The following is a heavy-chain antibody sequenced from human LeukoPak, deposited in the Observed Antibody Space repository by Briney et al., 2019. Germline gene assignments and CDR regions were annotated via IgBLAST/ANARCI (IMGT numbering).Heavy chain of an antibody. CDR1: GSTFSDYY. CDR2: ISSSGSTI. CDR3: ARAKLVPDRHGGLWFDP. V-gene: IGHV3-11*04. Sequence: GGSLRLSCAASGSTFSDYYMSWIRQAPGKGLEWVSYISSSGSTIYYADAVKGRFTISRDNAKNSLYLQMNSLRAEDTAVYYCARAKLVPDRHGGLWFDPWGQGTLVTVSS. J-gene: IGHJ5*02. D-gene: IGHD3-10*01.